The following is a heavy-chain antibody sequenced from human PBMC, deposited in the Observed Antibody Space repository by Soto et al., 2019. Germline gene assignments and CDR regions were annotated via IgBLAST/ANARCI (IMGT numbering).Heavy chain of an antibody. D-gene: IGHD2-21*02. V-gene: IGHV4-39*01. CDR3: ANTLRGDYYFFQH. J-gene: IGHJ1*01. CDR1: GVSSINSSYC. CDR2: IYYSGST. Sequence: SAMLSLTCTASGVSSINSSYCCGRIHHPPGKGLEWIASIYYSGSTYYNPSLKSRVTLSADTSKNQFSLKVNSVTATDTAVYYCANTLRGDYYFFQHWGQGTLVNVPA.